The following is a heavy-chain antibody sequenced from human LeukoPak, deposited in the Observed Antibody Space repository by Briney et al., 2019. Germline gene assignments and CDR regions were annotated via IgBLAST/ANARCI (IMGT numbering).Heavy chain of an antibody. CDR3: TRGGGGSFPHY. CDR1: GFTLSRNG. V-gene: IGHV3-33*01. J-gene: IGHJ4*02. CDR2: IWYEGSNK. D-gene: IGHD2-21*01. Sequence: GGSLRLACAASGFTLSRNGMHWVRQAPGKWLEWVAVIWYEGSNKYYADSVKGRFTISRDNYKNTLYVQMNSLGAEDTAVYYCTRGGGGSFPHYWGQGTLVTVSS.